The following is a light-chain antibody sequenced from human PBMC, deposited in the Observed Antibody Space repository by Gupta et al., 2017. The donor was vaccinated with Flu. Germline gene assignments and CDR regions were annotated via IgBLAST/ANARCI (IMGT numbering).Light chain of an antibody. V-gene: IGLV3-16*01. Sequence: VQMARIACSGEPLPKKFSYWNEQKPGQAPVMVIYKDNERPSGIPERLCGSTSGKTVTLTISGVQAEDEADSYCLSKANSSTHQLFGGGTKVTVL. J-gene: IGLJ2*01. CDR3: LSKANSSTHQL. CDR2: KDN. CDR1: PLPKKF.